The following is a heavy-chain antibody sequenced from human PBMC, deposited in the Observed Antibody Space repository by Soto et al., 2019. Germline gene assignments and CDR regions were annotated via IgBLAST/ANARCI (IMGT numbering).Heavy chain of an antibody. J-gene: IGHJ4*02. V-gene: IGHV3-9*01. CDR3: RKXQAGIAVAFXY. Sequence: PGGSLRLSCSASEFNFEDYAMHWVRQAPAKGLEWVAGISWNGGRINYAGSVKGRFTISXHNGKSSLYQDMNSLRPXHKALYYCRKXQAGIAVAFXYWSQGNLVTVSS. CDR1: EFNFEDYA. D-gene: IGHD6-19*01. CDR2: ISWNGGRI.